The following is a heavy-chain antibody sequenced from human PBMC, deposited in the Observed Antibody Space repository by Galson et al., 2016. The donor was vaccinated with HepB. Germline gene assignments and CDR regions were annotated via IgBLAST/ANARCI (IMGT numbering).Heavy chain of an antibody. J-gene: IGHJ4*02. CDR3: AKRHEYCPPVGCSVDY. V-gene: IGHV3-30*18. Sequence: SLRLSCAATGFTFSGYGMHWVRQAPGKGLEWVAADSMDGRRKFCADSVTGRFTISRDNSNNMLFLQMDSLRPDDTAVYYCAKRHEYCPPVGCSVDYWGQGTLVSVSS. CDR2: DSMDGRRK. CDR1: GFTFSGYG. D-gene: IGHD2/OR15-2a*01.